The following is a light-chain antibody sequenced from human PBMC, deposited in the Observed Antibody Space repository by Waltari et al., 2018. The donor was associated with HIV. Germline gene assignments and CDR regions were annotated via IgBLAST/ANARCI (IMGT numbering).Light chain of an antibody. J-gene: IGLJ2*01. CDR3: SSYAGSYSVV. CDR1: SSDVGGSDY. Sequence: QSALTQPRSVSGSPGQSVTISCTGTSSDVGGSDYVSWYQQHPGKAPKLMIYDVSERPSGVPDRFSGSKSGNTASLTISGLQAEDEADYYCSSYAGSYSVVFGGGTKLTVL. V-gene: IGLV2-11*01. CDR2: DVS.